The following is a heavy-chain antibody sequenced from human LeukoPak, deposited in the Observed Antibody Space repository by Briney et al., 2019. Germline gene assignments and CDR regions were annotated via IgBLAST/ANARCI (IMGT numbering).Heavy chain of an antibody. Sequence: SETLSLTCTVSGGSISSSSYYWGWIRQPPGKGLEWIGSLYYSGSTYYNPSLKSRVTISVDTSKNQFSLKLSSVTAADTAVYYCARYLSGGGDLADYWGQGTLVTVSS. CDR1: GGSISSSSYY. V-gene: IGHV4-39*07. CDR2: LYYSGST. CDR3: ARYLSGGGDLADY. D-gene: IGHD2-21*02. J-gene: IGHJ4*02.